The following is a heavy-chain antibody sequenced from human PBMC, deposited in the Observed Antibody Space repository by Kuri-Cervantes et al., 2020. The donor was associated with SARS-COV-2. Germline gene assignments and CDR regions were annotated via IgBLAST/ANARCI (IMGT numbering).Heavy chain of an antibody. CDR3: ARDGPTVVTPSDAFDI. D-gene: IGHD4-23*01. CDR2: IIPIFGTA. Sequence: SVKVSCKASGYIFTTHGISWVRQAPGQGLEWMGGIIPIFGTANYAQKFQGRVTITADKSTSTAYVELSSLRSEDTAVYYCARDGPTVVTPSDAFDIWGQGTMVTVSS. CDR1: GYIFTTHG. V-gene: IGHV1-69*06. J-gene: IGHJ3*02.